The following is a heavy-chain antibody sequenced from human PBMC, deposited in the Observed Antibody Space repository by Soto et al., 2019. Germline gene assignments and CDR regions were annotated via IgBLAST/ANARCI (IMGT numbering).Heavy chain of an antibody. V-gene: IGHV3-23*01. J-gene: IGHJ6*02. CDR3: ARGAGYCSGGGGCSPLDV. Sequence: EVQLLESGGGSEQPGGSLRLSCAASGFTFGSYAMSWVRQAPGKGLEWVSSISVGGGNTYYADSVKGGFPISSDNFENPLYLLVRGVRAGDSVVCYCARGAGYCSGGGGCSPLDVWGQGTTVTVS. CDR2: ISVGGGNT. CDR1: GFTFGSYA. D-gene: IGHD2-15*01.